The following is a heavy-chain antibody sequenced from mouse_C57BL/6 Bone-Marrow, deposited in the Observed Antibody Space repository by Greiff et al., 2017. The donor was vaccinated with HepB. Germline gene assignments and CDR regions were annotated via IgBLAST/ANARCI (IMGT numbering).Heavy chain of an antibody. V-gene: IGHV1-74*01. D-gene: IGHD2-4*01. Sequence: VQLQQPGAELVKPGASVKVSCKASGYTFTSYWMHWVKQRPGQGLEWIARIHPSDSDTNYNQKFKGKATVTVYKSSSTAYMQLSRLTSEDSAVYYCAIGYDFYYFDYWGQGTTLTVSS. J-gene: IGHJ2*01. CDR1: GYTFTSYW. CDR3: AIGYDFYYFDY. CDR2: IHPSDSDT.